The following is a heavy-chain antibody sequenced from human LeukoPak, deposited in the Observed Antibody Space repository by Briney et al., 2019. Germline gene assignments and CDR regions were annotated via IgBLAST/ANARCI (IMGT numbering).Heavy chain of an antibody. J-gene: IGHJ6*04. V-gene: IGHV1-18*04. Sequence: ASVKVSCKASGHTFTGYYMHWVRQAPGQGLEWMGWISAYNGNTNYAQKLQGRVTMTTDTSTSTAYMELRSLRSDDTAVYYCARGSSAMDVWGKGTTVTVSS. CDR2: ISAYNGNT. CDR3: ARGSSAMDV. CDR1: GHTFTGYY. D-gene: IGHD3-22*01.